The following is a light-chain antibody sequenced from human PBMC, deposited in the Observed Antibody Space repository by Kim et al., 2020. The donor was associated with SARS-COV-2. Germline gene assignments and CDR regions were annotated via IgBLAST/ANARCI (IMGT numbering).Light chain of an antibody. CDR1: RLGNRY. CDR2: QDT. Sequence: SYELTQSPSVSVSPGQTAIITCSGDRLGNRYVCWYQQKPGHSPLLVMYQDTKRPSGIPERFFGSNSGNTATLTIRGTQAMDEADYYCQAWDSNTVLFGGGTQLTVL. CDR3: QAWDSNTVL. J-gene: IGLJ2*01. V-gene: IGLV3-1*01.